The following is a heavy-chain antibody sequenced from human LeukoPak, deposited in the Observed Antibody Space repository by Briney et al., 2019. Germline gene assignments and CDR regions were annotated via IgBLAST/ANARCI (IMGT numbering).Heavy chain of an antibody. V-gene: IGHV3-30*02. D-gene: IGHD6-19*01. J-gene: IGHJ6*01. Sequence: RGSLRLSCAAAGFTFSSYGMHWVRQAPGKGLEWVAFIRYDGSNKYYADSVKGRFTISRDNSKNTLYLQINSLRAEDTAVYCCAKDESRQWLDNYYYYGMDAWGQGTTVTVSS. CDR3: AKDESRQWLDNYYYYGMDA. CDR1: GFTFSSYG. CDR2: IRYDGSNK.